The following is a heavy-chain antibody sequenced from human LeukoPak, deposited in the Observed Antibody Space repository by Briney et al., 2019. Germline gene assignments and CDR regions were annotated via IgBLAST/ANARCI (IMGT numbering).Heavy chain of an antibody. CDR3: ARSIAVAGTPLYFQH. CDR2: INPSGGST. J-gene: IGHJ1*01. Sequence: ASVKVSCKASGYTFTSYYMHWVRQAPGQGLEWMGIINPSGGSTSYAQKFQGRVTMTRDTSTSTAYMELRSLRSDDTAVYYCARSIAVAGTPLYFQHWGQGTLVTVSS. CDR1: GYTFTSYY. D-gene: IGHD6-19*01. V-gene: IGHV1-46*01.